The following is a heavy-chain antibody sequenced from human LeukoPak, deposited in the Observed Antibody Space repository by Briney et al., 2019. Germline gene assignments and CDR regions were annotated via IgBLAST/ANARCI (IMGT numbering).Heavy chain of an antibody. CDR1: GFTFSDYY. CDR2: ISSSGSTI. CDR3: ATDKLGGSGSHDY. V-gene: IGHV3-11*04. J-gene: IGHJ4*02. Sequence: GGSLRLSCAASGFTFSDYYMSWIRQAPGKGLEWVSYISSSGSTIYYADSVKGRITISRDNAKNSLYLQMNSLRAEDTAVYYCATDKLGGSGSHDYWGQGTLVTVSS. D-gene: IGHD3-10*01.